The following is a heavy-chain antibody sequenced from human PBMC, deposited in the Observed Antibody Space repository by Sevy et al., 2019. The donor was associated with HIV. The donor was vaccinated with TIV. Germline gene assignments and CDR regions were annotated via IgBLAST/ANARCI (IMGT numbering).Heavy chain of an antibody. J-gene: IGHJ5*02. D-gene: IGHD1-26*01. CDR2: INPNSGGT. Sequence: ASVKVSCKASGYTFTGYYMHWVRQAPGQGLEWMGWINPNSGGTNYAQKFQGRVTMTRDTSISTSYMELSRLRSDDTAVYYCARVFSERYSGNHAWDWFDPWGQGTLVTVSS. V-gene: IGHV1-2*02. CDR1: GYTFTGYY. CDR3: ARVFSERYSGNHAWDWFDP.